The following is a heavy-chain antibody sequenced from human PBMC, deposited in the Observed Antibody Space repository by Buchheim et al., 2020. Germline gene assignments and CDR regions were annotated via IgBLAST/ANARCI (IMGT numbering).Heavy chain of an antibody. Sequence: QVQLQQWGAGLLKPSETLSLTCAVYSGSFSGYYWSWIRQPPGKGLEWIGEINHSGSTNYNPSLKSRVTISVDTAKNQFSRKLSSVTAADTAVYYCARGYDILTGYGYYYYYGMDVWGQGTT. CDR2: INHSGST. D-gene: IGHD3-9*01. V-gene: IGHV4-34*01. J-gene: IGHJ6*02. CDR3: ARGYDILTGYGYYYYYGMDV. CDR1: SGSFSGYY.